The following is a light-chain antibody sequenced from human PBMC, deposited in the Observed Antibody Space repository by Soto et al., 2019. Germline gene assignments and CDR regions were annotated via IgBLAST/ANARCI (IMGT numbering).Light chain of an antibody. CDR2: DVS. Sequence: QSVLTQPASVSGSPGQSITISCTGTSSDVGGYNYVSWYQQHPGKAPKLMIYDVSNRPSGVSNRFSGSKSGNTASLTISGLQADDEADYYCSSYPSSSTPYVFGTGTKVTVL. CDR1: SSDVGGYNY. J-gene: IGLJ1*01. CDR3: SSYPSSSTPYV. V-gene: IGLV2-14*01.